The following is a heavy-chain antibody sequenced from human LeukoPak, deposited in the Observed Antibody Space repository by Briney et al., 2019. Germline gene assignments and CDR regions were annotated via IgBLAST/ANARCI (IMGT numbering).Heavy chain of an antibody. CDR1: GFTFSSYT. V-gene: IGHV3-21*01. CDR3: ARISLWGGYYRDNGFDP. Sequence: PGGSLGLFCAASGFTFSSYTMNWVRQAPGKGLEWVSSLSISSSYIYYAESVKGRFTIYRDNDKNSLYLPMNSLRGDDTAVYYCARISLWGGYYRDNGFDPWGQGTMVTVSS. CDR2: LSISSSYI. J-gene: IGHJ5*02. D-gene: IGHD3-3*01.